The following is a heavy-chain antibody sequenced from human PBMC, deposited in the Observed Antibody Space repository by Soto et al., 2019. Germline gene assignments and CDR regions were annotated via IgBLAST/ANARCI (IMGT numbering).Heavy chain of an antibody. CDR3: ARVPTSHRYYYDSSGSVDY. Sequence: QVQLVQSGAEVKKPGSSVKVSCKASGGTFSSYAISWVRQAPGQGMEWMGGIIPIFGTANYAQKFQGRVTITADESTSTAYMELSSLRSEDMAVYYCARVPTSHRYYYDSSGSVDYWGQGTLVTVSS. CDR2: IIPIFGTA. D-gene: IGHD3-22*01. J-gene: IGHJ4*02. V-gene: IGHV1-69*01. CDR1: GGTFSSYA.